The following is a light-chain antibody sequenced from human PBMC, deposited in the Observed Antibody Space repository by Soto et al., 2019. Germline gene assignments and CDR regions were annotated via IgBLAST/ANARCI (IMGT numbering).Light chain of an antibody. Sequence: EIVLTQSPGPLSLSPGERATLSGRASQSLVSNYLAWYQQKPGQAPRLRIYGASSRATGIPDTFSGSGSGTDFTLTISRLDPEDFSVYYCQQYDHSPFTFDRGTKVDIK. CDR1: QSLVSNY. V-gene: IGKV3-20*01. CDR2: GAS. J-gene: IGKJ3*01. CDR3: QQYDHSPFT.